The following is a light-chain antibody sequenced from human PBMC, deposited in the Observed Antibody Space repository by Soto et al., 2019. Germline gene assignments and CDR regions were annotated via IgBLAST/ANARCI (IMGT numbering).Light chain of an antibody. CDR3: QKYNSAPWT. J-gene: IGKJ1*01. V-gene: IGKV1-27*01. Sequence: DIQMTQSPSSLSASVGDRVTITCRASQGTSNYFACYRQKTGKVPKLLIYAASTLQSGVPSRLSGSRSGTDFTLTISSLQPEDVATYYCQKYNSAPWTFGQGTKVEIK. CDR1: QGTSNY. CDR2: AAS.